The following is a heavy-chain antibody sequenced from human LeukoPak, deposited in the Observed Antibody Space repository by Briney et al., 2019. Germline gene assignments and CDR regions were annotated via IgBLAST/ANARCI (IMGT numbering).Heavy chain of an antibody. CDR1: DGSLNGYY. D-gene: IGHD6-6*01. Sequence: TPSETLSLTCGVYDGSLNGYYWSWVRQPPGKGLEWIGEINHSGRTNYNPSLKSRVTISVDTSKNQFSLKLSSVTAADTAVYFCATEIQNIAGRVYWGQGTLVTVSS. CDR3: ATEIQNIAGRVY. V-gene: IGHV4-34*01. J-gene: IGHJ4*02. CDR2: INHSGRT.